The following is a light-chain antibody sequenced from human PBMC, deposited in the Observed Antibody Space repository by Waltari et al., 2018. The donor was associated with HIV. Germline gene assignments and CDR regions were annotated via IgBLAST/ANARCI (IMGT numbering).Light chain of an antibody. CDR1: TSDVGSYNL. CDR2: DVT. Sequence: QSALTQPASVSGSPGQSISISCNGTTSDVGSYNLVSWYQQHPGKAPKLMIYDVTKRPSWVSNRFSGSKSGNTASLTISGLQAEDEANYYCCSYAGSRVFGGGTKLTVL. V-gene: IGLV2-23*02. CDR3: CSYAGSRV. J-gene: IGLJ3*02.